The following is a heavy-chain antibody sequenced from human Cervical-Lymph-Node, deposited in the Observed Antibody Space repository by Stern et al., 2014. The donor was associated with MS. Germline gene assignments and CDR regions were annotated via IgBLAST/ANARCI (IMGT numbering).Heavy chain of an antibody. CDR1: GFTFSSYG. J-gene: IGHJ5*02. CDR3: ARGRRVTGATSNWFDP. CDR2: IWYDGSNK. D-gene: IGHD1-26*01. Sequence: VQLVESGGGVVQPGRSLRLSCAASGFTFSSYGMHWVRQAPGKGLEWVAVIWYDGSNKYYADSVKGRFTISRDNSKNTLYLQMNSLRAEDTAVYYCARGRRVTGATSNWFDPWGQGTLVTVSS. V-gene: IGHV3-33*01.